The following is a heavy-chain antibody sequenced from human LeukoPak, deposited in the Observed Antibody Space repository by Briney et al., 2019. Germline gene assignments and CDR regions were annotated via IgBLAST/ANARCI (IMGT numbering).Heavy chain of an antibody. J-gene: IGHJ4*02. CDR3: ARRGGDSSGYYYDY. CDR1: GGSFSGYY. Sequence: SETLSLTCAVYGGSFSGYYWSWIRQPPGKGLEWIGYIYYSGSTNYNPSLKSRVTISVDTSKNQFSLKLSSVTAADTAVYYCARRGGDSSGYYYDYWGQGTLVTVSS. D-gene: IGHD3-22*01. CDR2: IYYSGST. V-gene: IGHV4-59*01.